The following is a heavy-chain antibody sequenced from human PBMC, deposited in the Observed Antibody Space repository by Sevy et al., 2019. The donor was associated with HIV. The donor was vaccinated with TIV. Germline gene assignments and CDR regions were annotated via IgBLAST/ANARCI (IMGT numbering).Heavy chain of an antibody. CDR1: GYTFAGYY. CDR2: MNPNSGGT. Sequence: ASVKVSCKASGYTFAGYYMHWVRQAPGQGLEWMGRMNPNSGGTNYAQKFQGRVTMTRDTSISTAYMELSRLRSDDTAVYYCARGKADARAFDIWGQGTMVTVSS. J-gene: IGHJ3*02. CDR3: ARGKADARAFDI. V-gene: IGHV1-2*06.